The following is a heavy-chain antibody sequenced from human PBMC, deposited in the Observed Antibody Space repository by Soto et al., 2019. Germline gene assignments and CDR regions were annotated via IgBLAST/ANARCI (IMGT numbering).Heavy chain of an antibody. CDR1: GGSISSGGYS. J-gene: IGHJ6*02. Sequence: SETLSLTCAVSGGSISSGGYSWSWIRQPPGKGLEWIGYIYHSGSTYYNPSLKSRVTISVDRSKNQFSLKLSSVTAADTAVYYCARGPYSGSYYYYYGMDVWGQGTTVTVSS. CDR3: ARGPYSGSYYYYYGMDV. CDR2: IYHSGST. V-gene: IGHV4-30-2*01. D-gene: IGHD5-12*01.